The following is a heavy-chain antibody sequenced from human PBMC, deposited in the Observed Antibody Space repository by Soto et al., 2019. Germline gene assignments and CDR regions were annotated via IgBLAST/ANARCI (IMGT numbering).Heavy chain of an antibody. CDR2: ISGSGGST. D-gene: IGHD2-21*02. V-gene: IGHV3-23*04. CDR1: GFTFSSYA. CDR3: AKSYCGGDCYSGGDY. J-gene: IGHJ4*02. Sequence: EVQLAESGGGLVQSGGSLRLSCAASGFTFSSYAMSWVRQAPGKGLEWVSAISGSGGSTYYADSVKGRFTISRDNSKNTLYLQMNSLRAEDTAVYYCAKSYCGGDCYSGGDYWGQGTLVTVSS.